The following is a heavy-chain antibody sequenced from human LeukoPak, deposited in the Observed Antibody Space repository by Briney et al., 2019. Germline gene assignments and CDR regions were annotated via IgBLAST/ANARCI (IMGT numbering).Heavy chain of an antibody. CDR1: GFTFSTDW. D-gene: IGHD5-12*01. V-gene: IGHV3-74*01. Sequence: GGALRLSCAASGFTFSTDWMYWGREAPGKGLVWVSRIKTDGRSTSYADSVKGRVTISTDNDQDTLYLQMNSLRAEDTAVYYCAGRNSGYVGYWGQGPLVSVS. CDR2: IKTDGRST. CDR3: AGRNSGYVGY. J-gene: IGHJ4*02.